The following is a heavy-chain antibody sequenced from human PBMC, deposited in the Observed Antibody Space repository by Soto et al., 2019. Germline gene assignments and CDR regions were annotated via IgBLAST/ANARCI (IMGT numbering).Heavy chain of an antibody. D-gene: IGHD5-12*01. CDR3: ARARDGSLDAFDI. CDR1: GGSISSGDYY. Sequence: SETLSLTCTVSGGSISSGDYYWSWIRQPPGKGLEWIGYIYYSGSTYYNPSLKSRVTISVDTSKNQFSLKLSSVTAADTAVYYCARARDGSLDAFDIWGQGTMVTVSS. CDR2: IYYSGST. J-gene: IGHJ3*02. V-gene: IGHV4-30-4*01.